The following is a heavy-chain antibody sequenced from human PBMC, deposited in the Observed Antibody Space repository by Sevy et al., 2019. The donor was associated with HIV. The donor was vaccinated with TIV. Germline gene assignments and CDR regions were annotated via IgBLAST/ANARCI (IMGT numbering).Heavy chain of an antibody. Sequence: GGSLRLSCAASGFTFSSYAMSWVRQAPGKGLEWVSAISGSGGSTYYADSVKGRFTISSDNSKNTLYLQMNSLRAEDTAVYYCAKEGTTMVRGVIIKPDNWFDPWGQGTLVTVSS. CDR3: AKEGTTMVRGVIIKPDNWFDP. V-gene: IGHV3-23*01. CDR1: GFTFSSYA. D-gene: IGHD3-10*01. J-gene: IGHJ5*02. CDR2: ISGSGGST.